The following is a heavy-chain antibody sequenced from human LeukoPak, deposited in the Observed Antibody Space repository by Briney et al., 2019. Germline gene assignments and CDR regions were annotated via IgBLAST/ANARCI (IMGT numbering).Heavy chain of an antibody. Sequence: GGSLRLSSAASGFTLNTYGMHWVRQAPRKGLEWVAFIRFDGSNKYYADSVKGRFTISRDNSKNTLYLQMKSLRPEDTAVYYCARGDGYCSSASCSGNWGQGTLVTVSS. CDR2: IRFDGSNK. CDR3: ARGDGYCSSASCSGN. D-gene: IGHD2-2*03. CDR1: GFTLNTYG. V-gene: IGHV3-30*02. J-gene: IGHJ4*02.